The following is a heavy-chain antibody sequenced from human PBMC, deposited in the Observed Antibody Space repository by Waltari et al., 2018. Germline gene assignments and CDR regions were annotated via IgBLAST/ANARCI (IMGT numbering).Heavy chain of an antibody. Sequence: QVQLQESGPGLVKPSETLSLTCTVSGGSISSYYWSWIRQPPGKGLEWIGYIYTSGSTNYTPSRKSRVTISVDTSKNQFSLKLSSVTAADTAVYYCAGGERQEWGYYFDYWGQGTLVTVSS. V-gene: IGHV4-4*09. D-gene: IGHD3-3*01. CDR1: GGSISSYY. J-gene: IGHJ4*02. CDR2: IYTSGST. CDR3: AGGERQEWGYYFDY.